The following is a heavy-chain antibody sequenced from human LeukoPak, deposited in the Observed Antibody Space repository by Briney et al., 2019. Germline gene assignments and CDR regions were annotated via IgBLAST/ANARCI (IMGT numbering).Heavy chain of an antibody. CDR2: IIPIFGTA. J-gene: IGHJ4*02. V-gene: IGHV1-69*05. Sequence: GASVKVSCKASGGTFSSYAISWVRQAPGQGLEWMGGIIPIFGTANYAQKFQGRVTITTDESTSTAYMELSSLRSEDTAVYYCARNRANTYLAGPGVWGQGTLVTVSS. CDR3: ARNRANTYLAGPGV. D-gene: IGHD2-15*01. CDR1: GGTFSSYA.